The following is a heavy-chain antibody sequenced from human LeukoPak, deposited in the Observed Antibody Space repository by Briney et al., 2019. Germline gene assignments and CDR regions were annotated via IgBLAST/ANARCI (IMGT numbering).Heavy chain of an antibody. CDR3: ARHGGSYGMDV. J-gene: IGHJ6*02. D-gene: IGHD1-26*01. V-gene: IGHV4-59*08. CDR1: GYSITSSYY. CDR2: IYYSGST. Sequence: SETLSLTCTVSGYSITSSYYWSWILQPPGKGLEWIGYIYYSGSTNYNPSLKSRVTISVDTSKNQFSLKLSSVTAADTAVYYCARHGGSYGMDVWGQGTTVTVSS.